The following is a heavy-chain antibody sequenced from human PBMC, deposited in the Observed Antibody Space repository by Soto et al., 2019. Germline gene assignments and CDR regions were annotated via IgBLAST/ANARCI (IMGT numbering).Heavy chain of an antibody. V-gene: IGHV3-48*02. CDR1: GFTFTSNS. CDR2: ITSSSTTI. D-gene: IGHD2-21*02. J-gene: IGHJ4*02. Sequence: VGSLRLSGAASGFTFTSNSMNWVRQAPGKGLEWISYITSSSTTIYYADSVKGRFTISRDNAKNSVYLQLNSLRDEDTALYYCARGRVGTAYFDYWGQGALVTVSS. CDR3: ARGRVGTAYFDY.